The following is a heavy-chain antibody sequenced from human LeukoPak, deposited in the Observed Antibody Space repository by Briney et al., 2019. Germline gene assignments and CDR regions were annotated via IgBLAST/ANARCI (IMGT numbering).Heavy chain of an antibody. D-gene: IGHD3-10*01. CDR1: GFTFRRYG. J-gene: IGHJ4*02. Sequence: GGSLRLSCAASGFTFRRYGMSWVRQAPEKGLEWVSVIYSGGSTYYADSVKGRFTISRDNSKNTLYLQMNSLRAEDTAVYYCARYGSGSYMGPPDDYWGQGTLVTVSS. CDR3: ARYGSGSYMGPPDDY. CDR2: IYSGGST. V-gene: IGHV3-53*01.